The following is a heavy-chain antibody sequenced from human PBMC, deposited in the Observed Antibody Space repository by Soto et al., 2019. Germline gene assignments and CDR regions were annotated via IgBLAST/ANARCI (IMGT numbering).Heavy chain of an antibody. CDR3: GRLEGLATISYYFYY. V-gene: IGHV4-39*01. D-gene: IGHD3-9*01. CDR2: VYYSGST. J-gene: IGHJ4*02. CDR1: GGSVSSSSYY. Sequence: ETLSLTCTVSGGSVSSSSYYWGWVRQPPGKGLEWIGSVYYSGSTYYNPSLESRVTISVDKSKNQFSLKLMSLSAADTAVYYCGRLEGLATISYYFYYWGQGALVTVSS.